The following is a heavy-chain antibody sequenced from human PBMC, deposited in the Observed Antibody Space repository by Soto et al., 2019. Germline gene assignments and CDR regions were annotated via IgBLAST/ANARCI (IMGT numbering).Heavy chain of an antibody. V-gene: IGHV1-58*01. CDR3: AAVRNCFLKHHFVY. CDR1: GFTFTSSA. Sequence: SVKVSCKASGFTFTSSAVQWVRQSRGQRPEWIGWIVVGSGNTNYAQKFQERVTITRDMSTSTAYMELSSLRSEDTAVYYCAAVRNCFLKHHFVYWGQGTLVTVSS. J-gene: IGHJ4*02. D-gene: IGHD2-15*01. CDR2: IVVGSGNT.